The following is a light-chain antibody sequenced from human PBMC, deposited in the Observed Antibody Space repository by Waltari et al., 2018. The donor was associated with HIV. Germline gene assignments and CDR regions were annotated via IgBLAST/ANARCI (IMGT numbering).Light chain of an antibody. V-gene: IGKV3-15*01. CDR3: QQYNNWPYT. J-gene: IGKJ2*01. CDR2: GAS. Sequence: ERVMTQSPTTLSVSPGERATLSCRASQTVDSDLACYQQRPGQPPRLLISGASTRAPGIPARFSGSGSGTEFTLTINSLQSEDFAVYYCQQYNNWPYTFGQGTRLDIK. CDR1: QTVDSD.